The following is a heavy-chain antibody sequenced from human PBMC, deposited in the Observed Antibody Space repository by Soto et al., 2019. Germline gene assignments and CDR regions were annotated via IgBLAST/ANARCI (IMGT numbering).Heavy chain of an antibody. J-gene: IGHJ3*02. D-gene: IGHD3-16*02. CDR2: MNPNSGNT. Sequence: ASVKVSCKASGYTFTSYDINWVRQATGQGLEWMGWMNPNSGNTGYAQKFQGRVTMTRNTSISTAYIELSSLRSEDTVVYYCARGVSYDYIWGSYRRLADAFDIWGQGTMVTVSS. CDR1: GYTFTSYD. CDR3: ARGVSYDYIWGSYRRLADAFDI. V-gene: IGHV1-8*01.